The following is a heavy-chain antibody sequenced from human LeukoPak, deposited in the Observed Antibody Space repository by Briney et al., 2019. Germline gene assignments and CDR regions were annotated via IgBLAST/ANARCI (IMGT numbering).Heavy chain of an antibody. D-gene: IGHD3-10*01. J-gene: IGHJ5*02. CDR2: IRYDGSNK. CDR1: GFPFSSYG. V-gene: IGHV3-30*02. Sequence: GGSLRLSCAASGFPFSSYGMHWVRQAPGKGLEWVAFIRYDGSNKYYADSVKGRFTISRDNSKSTLYLQMNILRAEDTAKNYCTKDRPNYYGRTGNNYRTTGASWGQETLVTVSS. CDR3: TKDRPNYYGRTGNNYRTTGAS.